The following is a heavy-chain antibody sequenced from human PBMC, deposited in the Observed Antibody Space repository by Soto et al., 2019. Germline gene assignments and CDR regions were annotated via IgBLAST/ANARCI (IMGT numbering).Heavy chain of an antibody. D-gene: IGHD3-10*01. Sequence: QITLKESGPPLVKPTQTLTLTCTFSGFSLSTSGVGVGWIRQPPGKALEWLALIYWDDDKRYSPSLKSRLTITKDTSKNQVVLTMTNMDPVDTATYYCAHSRGITMVRGVGPYFDYWGQGTLGTVSS. J-gene: IGHJ4*02. CDR3: AHSRGITMVRGVGPYFDY. V-gene: IGHV2-5*02. CDR1: GFSLSTSGVG. CDR2: IYWDDDK.